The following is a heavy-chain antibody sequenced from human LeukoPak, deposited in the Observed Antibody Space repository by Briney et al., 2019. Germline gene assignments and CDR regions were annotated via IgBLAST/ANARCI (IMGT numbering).Heavy chain of an antibody. CDR2: ISGSGDNT. Sequence: GGSLRLSCAASGFTFSSYWMSWVRHAPGKGLDWVSAISGSGDNTFYADSVRGRFTISRDNSKNTLYLQMNSLRAEDTAVYYCAKLYGSNADFDYWGQGTLVTVSS. D-gene: IGHD4-23*01. J-gene: IGHJ4*02. V-gene: IGHV3-23*01. CDR3: AKLYGSNADFDY. CDR1: GFTFSSYW.